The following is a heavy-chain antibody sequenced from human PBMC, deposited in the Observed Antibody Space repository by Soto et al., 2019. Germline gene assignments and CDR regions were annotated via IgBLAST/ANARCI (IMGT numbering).Heavy chain of an antibody. CDR1: GFTFDDYT. CDR3: AKAIRYYDSSGYHY. CDR2: ISWDGGST. D-gene: IGHD3-22*01. J-gene: IGHJ4*02. V-gene: IGHV3-43*01. Sequence: SGGSLRLSCAASGFTFDDYTMHWVRQAPGKGLEWVSLISWDGGSTYYADSVKGRFTISRDNSKNSLYLQMNSLRTEDTALYYCAKAIRYYDSSGYHYWGQGTLVTVSS.